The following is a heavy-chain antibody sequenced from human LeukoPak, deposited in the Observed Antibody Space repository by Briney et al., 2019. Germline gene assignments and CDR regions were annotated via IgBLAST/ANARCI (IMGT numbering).Heavy chain of an antibody. CDR1: GFTFSNAW. Sequence: PGGSLRLSCAASGFTFSNAWMSWVRQAPGKGLEWVGRIKSKTDGGTTDYAAPVKGRFTISRDDSRNTLFLQMDSLRSEDTAVYYCATEYYGAYNYWGQGALVTVSS. D-gene: IGHD4-17*01. J-gene: IGHJ4*02. CDR2: IKSKTDGGTT. V-gene: IGHV3-15*01. CDR3: ATEYYGAYNY.